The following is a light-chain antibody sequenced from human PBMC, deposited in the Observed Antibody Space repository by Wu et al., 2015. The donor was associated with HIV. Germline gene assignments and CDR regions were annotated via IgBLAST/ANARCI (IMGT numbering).Light chain of an antibody. V-gene: IGKV1-12*01. CDR3: QQASTFPLT. CDR2: GAS. J-gene: IGKJ4*01. Sequence: DIQMTQSPSSVSASVGDRVTITCRASQNINIWLAWYQQKPGKAPNLLIFGASNLQSGVPSRFSGSGSGTDFTLTINSLQPEDFATYYCQQASTFPLTFGGGTKVEI. CDR1: QNINIW.